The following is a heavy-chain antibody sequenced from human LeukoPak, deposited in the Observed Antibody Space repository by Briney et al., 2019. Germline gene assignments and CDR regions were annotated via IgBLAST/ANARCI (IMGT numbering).Heavy chain of an antibody. V-gene: IGHV4-39*07. D-gene: IGHD4-11*01. Sequence: SETLSLTCTVSGGSISSSSYYWGWIRQPPGKGLEWIGEINHSGSTNYNPSLKSRVTISVDTSKNQFSLKLSSVTAADTAVYYCARGRRGRDSKNFNYYYYYYMDVWGKGTTVTVSS. CDR1: GGSISSSSYY. J-gene: IGHJ6*03. CDR3: ARGRRGRDSKNFNYYYYYYMDV. CDR2: INHSGST.